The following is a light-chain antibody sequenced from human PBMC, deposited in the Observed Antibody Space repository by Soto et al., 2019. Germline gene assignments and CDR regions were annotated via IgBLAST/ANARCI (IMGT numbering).Light chain of an antibody. CDR3: SARDDSLSGVV. CDR1: SSKIGSNH. V-gene: IGLV1-47*01. J-gene: IGLJ2*01. CDR2: RSD. Sequence: QSVLTQPPSTSGTPGQRVTISCSGSSSKIGSNHVYWYQQFPGMATKLLMYRSDHRPTGVPDRFSGSKSGTSASLATSGLRSDDEADYYCSARDDSLSGVVFGGGTQLTVL.